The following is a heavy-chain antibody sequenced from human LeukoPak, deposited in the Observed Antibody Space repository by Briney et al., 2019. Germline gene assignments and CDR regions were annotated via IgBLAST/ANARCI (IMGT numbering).Heavy chain of an antibody. D-gene: IGHD6-19*01. J-gene: IGHJ4*02. Sequence: PSETLFLTCTISGGSMSSNYWSWIRQPPGKGLEWIGYIYYSGSTNYNPSLKSRVSISVDTSKSQFSLRLSSVTAADTALYYCARGGWSLDYWGQGTLVAVSS. V-gene: IGHV4-59*01. CDR2: IYYSGST. CDR3: ARGGWSLDY. CDR1: GGSMSSNY.